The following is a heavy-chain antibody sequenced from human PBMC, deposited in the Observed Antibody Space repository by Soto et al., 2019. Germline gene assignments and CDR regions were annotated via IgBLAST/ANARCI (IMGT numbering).Heavy chain of an antibody. CDR2: INHSGST. J-gene: IGHJ6*02. Sequence: PPETLSLTCAVYGGSFRGYYWSWLRPPPGKGLAWIGEINHSGSTNYNPSLKSRVTISVDTSKNQFCLKLRSVSAADTGVYYCASGDLAWNGDNYYYYGMEVWGQG. CDR1: GGSFRGYY. D-gene: IGHD1-1*01. V-gene: IGHV4-34*01. CDR3: ASGDLAWNGDNYYYYGMEV.